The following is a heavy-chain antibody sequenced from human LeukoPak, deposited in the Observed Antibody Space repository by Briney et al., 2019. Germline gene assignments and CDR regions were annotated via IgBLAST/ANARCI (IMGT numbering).Heavy chain of an antibody. J-gene: IGHJ3*01. CDR1: GFSFSSYW. CDR2: IKQDGSEK. Sequence: GGSLRLSCAASGFSFSSYWMTWVRQAPGKGLEWVANIKQDGSEKYYVDSVKGRFTISRDDADNSLYLQTNSLRAEDTAVYYCAKVPRRDGFDLWGQGTMVTVSS. CDR3: AKVPRRDGFDL. V-gene: IGHV3-7*03.